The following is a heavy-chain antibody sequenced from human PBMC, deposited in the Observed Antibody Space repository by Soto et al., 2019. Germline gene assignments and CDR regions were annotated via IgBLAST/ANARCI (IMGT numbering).Heavy chain of an antibody. CDR2: IRSKANSYAT. D-gene: IGHD2-15*01. Sequence: EVQLVESGGGLVQPGGSLKLSCAASGFTFSGSAMHWVRQASGKGLEWVGRIRSKANSYATAYAASVKGRFTISRDDSKNTAYLQMNSLKTEDTAVYYCTSPCSGCSCYPYYYGMDVWGPGTTVTVSS. CDR1: GFTFSGSA. V-gene: IGHV3-73*02. J-gene: IGHJ6*02. CDR3: TSPCSGCSCYPYYYGMDV.